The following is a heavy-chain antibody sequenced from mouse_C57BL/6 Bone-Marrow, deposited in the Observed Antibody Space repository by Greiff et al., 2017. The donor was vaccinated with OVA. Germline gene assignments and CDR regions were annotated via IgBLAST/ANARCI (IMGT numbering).Heavy chain of an antibody. V-gene: IGHV1-64*01. CDR2: IHPNSGST. Sequence: QVQLQQPGAELVKPGASVKLSCKASGYTFTSYWMHWVKQRPGQGLEWIGMIHPNSGSTNYNEKFKSKATLTVDKSSSTAYMQLSSLTSEDSAVYYCAPYYSNYVWFAYWGQGTLVTVSA. CDR1: GYTFTSYW. J-gene: IGHJ3*01. D-gene: IGHD2-5*01. CDR3: APYYSNYVWFAY.